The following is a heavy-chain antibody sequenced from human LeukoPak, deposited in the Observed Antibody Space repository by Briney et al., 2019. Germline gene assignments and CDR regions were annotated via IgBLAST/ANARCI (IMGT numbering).Heavy chain of an antibody. CDR3: ARDWYYYYYYYMDV. CDR1: GFTFSSYW. Sequence: GGSLRLSCAASGFTFSSYWMSWVRQAPGKGLEWVANIKQDGSEKYYVDSVKGRFTISRDNAKNSLYLLMNSLRAEDTAVYYCARDWYYYYYYYMDVWGKGTTVTVSS. V-gene: IGHV3-7*01. CDR2: IKQDGSEK. J-gene: IGHJ6*03.